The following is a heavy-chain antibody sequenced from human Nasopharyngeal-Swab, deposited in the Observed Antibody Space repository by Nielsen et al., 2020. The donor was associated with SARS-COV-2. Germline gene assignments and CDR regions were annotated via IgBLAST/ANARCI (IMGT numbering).Heavy chain of an antibody. D-gene: IGHD3-16*02. CDR3: TTAQFYDYVWGSYRPNDY. J-gene: IGHJ4*02. V-gene: IGHV3-15*01. CDR1: RFTFSNAW. CDR2: IKSKTDGGTT. Sequence: GVSLRLSCAASRFTFSNAWMSWVRQAPGKGLEWVGRIKSKTDGGTTDYAAPVKGRFTIYRDDSNNTLYLQMNSLKPEDTAVYYCTTAQFYDYVWGSYRPNDYWGQGTLVTVSS.